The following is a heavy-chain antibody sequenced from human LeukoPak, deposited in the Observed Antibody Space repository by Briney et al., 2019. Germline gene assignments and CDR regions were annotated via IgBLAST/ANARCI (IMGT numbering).Heavy chain of an antibody. D-gene: IGHD3-3*01. J-gene: IGHJ4*02. V-gene: IGHV3-23*01. CDR2: ISGSGGST. CDR1: GFTFSSDW. CDR3: AKDKGGDYDFWSGPGAY. Sequence: GGSLRLSCAASGFTFSSDWMIWVRQAPGKGLEWVSAISGSGGSTYYADSVKGRFTISRDNSKNTLYLQMNSLRAEDTAVYYCAKDKGGDYDFWSGPGAYWGQGTLVTVSS.